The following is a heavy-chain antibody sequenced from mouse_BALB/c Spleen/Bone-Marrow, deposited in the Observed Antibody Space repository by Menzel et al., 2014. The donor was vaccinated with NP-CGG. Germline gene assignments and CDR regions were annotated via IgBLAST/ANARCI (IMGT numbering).Heavy chain of an antibody. CDR1: GYTFTTYW. D-gene: IGHD2-5*01. CDR2: INPSTGYT. CDR3: ARSNYEAMDY. Sequence: LQESGAELAKPGASVKMSCKASGYTFTTYWMHWVKQRPGQGLEWIGYINPSTGYTAYNQKFKDKATLTADKSSNTAYMQLSSLTSEDSAVYYCARSNYEAMDYWGQGTSVTVSS. J-gene: IGHJ4*01. V-gene: IGHV1-7*01.